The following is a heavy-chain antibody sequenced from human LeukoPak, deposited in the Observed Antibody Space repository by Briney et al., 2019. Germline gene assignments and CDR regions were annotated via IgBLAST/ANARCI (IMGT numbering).Heavy chain of an antibody. D-gene: IGHD6-13*01. CDR1: GFTFSIYA. V-gene: IGHV3-23*01. Sequence: PGRSLRLSCAASGFTFSIYAVTWVRDAPGKGLEWVLGITGRCDTTFYADSVKRRLNISRDNSKNTLYLQMHSLRAEDTGVYYCVKDYSTIPAAANPLCDLWGGGALDTVSS. CDR3: VKDYSTIPAAANPLCDL. CDR2: ITGRCDTT. J-gene: IGHJ5*02.